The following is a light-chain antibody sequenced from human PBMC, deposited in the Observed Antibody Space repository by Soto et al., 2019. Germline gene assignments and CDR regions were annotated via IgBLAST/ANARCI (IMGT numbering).Light chain of an antibody. CDR2: GAS. CDR1: QSFSSSY. Sequence: EIVLTQSPGTLSLSPGERAILSCRASQSFSSSYVAWYQQKPGQAPRLLIYGASIRATGVPDRFSGSGSGRDFSLTISRLEPADFAVYYCQQYKTSQFTFGHGTKVDV. CDR3: QQYKTSQFT. V-gene: IGKV3-20*01. J-gene: IGKJ3*01.